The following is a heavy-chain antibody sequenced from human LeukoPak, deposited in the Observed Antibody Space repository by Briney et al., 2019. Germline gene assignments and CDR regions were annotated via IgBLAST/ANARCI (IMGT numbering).Heavy chain of an antibody. D-gene: IGHD6-13*01. V-gene: IGHV4-39*01. CDR3: ASGGYSSSWYALDY. CDR2: INYSGST. Sequence: PSETLSLTCTVSGGSISSSSYYWGWIRQPPGQGLEWIGSINYSGSTYYNPSLKSRVTISVDTSKNQFSLKLSSVTAADTAVYYCASGGYSSSWYALDYWGQGTLVTVSS. J-gene: IGHJ4*02. CDR1: GGSISSSSYY.